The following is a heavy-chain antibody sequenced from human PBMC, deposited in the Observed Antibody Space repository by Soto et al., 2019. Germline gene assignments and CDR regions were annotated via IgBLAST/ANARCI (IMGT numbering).Heavy chain of an antibody. CDR3: ARDSYENSGSIACYFDY. CDR1: GFTFSSFA. D-gene: IGHD3-16*01. Sequence: GGSLRLSCAASGFTFSSFAMHWVRQTPGKGLEWLAVISKDGRNKYYADSVKGRFTISRDNSKNTVFLQMNSLRPEDTAVYSCARDSYENSGSIACYFDYWGPGTLVTVSS. V-gene: IGHV3-30*04. CDR2: ISKDGRNK. J-gene: IGHJ4*02.